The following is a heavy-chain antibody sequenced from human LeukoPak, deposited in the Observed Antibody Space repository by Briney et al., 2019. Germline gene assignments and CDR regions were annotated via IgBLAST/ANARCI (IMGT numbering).Heavy chain of an antibody. V-gene: IGHV4-59*12. CDR3: ARANRIAVAGNRRFWNLPGTY. J-gene: IGHJ4*02. CDR1: GGSISSYY. D-gene: IGHD6-19*01. Sequence: PSETLSLTCTVSGGSISSYYWSWIRQPPGKGLEWIGYIYYSGSTNYNPSLKSRVTISVDTSKKQFSLRLSSVTAADTAVYYCARANRIAVAGNRRFWNLPGTYWGQGTLVTVSS. CDR2: IYYSGST.